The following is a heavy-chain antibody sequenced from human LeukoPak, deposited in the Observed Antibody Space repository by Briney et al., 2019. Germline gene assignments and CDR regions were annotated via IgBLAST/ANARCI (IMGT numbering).Heavy chain of an antibody. J-gene: IGHJ1*01. Sequence: SETLSLTCAVYGGSLRGYYWSWIRQPPGKGLEWIGEINHSGSTNYNPSLKSRVTISVDTSKNQFSLKLSSVTAADTAVYYCARGDTMVVVVISEYFQHWGQGTLVTVSS. CDR1: GGSLRGYY. CDR2: INHSGST. V-gene: IGHV4-34*01. D-gene: IGHD3-22*01. CDR3: ARGDTMVVVVISEYFQH.